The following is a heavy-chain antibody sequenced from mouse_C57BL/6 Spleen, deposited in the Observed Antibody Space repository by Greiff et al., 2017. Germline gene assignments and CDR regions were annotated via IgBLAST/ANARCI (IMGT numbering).Heavy chain of an antibody. D-gene: IGHD4-1*01. Sequence: QVQLQQPGAELVRPGTSVKLSCKASGYTFTSYWMHWVKQRPGQGLEWIGVIDPSDSYTNYNQKFKGKATLTVDTSSSTASMQLSSLTSEDSAVYSCARWRTGYYFDYWGQGTTLTVSA. J-gene: IGHJ2*01. CDR2: IDPSDSYT. CDR3: ARWRTGYYFDY. CDR1: GYTFTSYW. V-gene: IGHV1-59*01.